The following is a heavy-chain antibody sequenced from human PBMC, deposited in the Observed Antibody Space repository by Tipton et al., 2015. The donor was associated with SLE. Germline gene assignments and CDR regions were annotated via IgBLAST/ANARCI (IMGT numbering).Heavy chain of an antibody. J-gene: IGHJ6*02. Sequence: SLRLSCAASGFTFSSYGMHWVRQAPGKGLEWVAVIWYDGSNKYYADSVKGRFTISRDNSKNTLYLQMNSLRAEDTAVYYCAKDQAVAVDGMDVWGQGTMVTVSS. V-gene: IGHV3-33*06. CDR3: AKDQAVAVDGMDV. CDR1: GFTFSSYG. CDR2: IWYDGSNK. D-gene: IGHD6-19*01.